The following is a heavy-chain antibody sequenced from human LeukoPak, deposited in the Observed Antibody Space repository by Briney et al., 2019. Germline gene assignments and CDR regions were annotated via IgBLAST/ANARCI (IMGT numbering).Heavy chain of an antibody. CDR1: GYTFTGYY. J-gene: IGHJ4*02. Sequence: ASVKVSCKASGYTFTGYYMHWVRHAPGQVLEWMGWINPNSGGTNYAQKFQGRVPMTRDTSISTAYMELNRLRSDDTAVYYCARDRDYGSGIFDYWGQGTLVTVSS. D-gene: IGHD3-10*01. V-gene: IGHV1-2*02. CDR2: INPNSGGT. CDR3: ARDRDYGSGIFDY.